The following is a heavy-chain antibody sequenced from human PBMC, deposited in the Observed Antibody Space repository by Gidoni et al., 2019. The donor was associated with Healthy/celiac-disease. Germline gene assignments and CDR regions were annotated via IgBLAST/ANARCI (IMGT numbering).Heavy chain of an antibody. CDR2: IYYSGST. Sequence: QVQLQESGPGLVKPSATLSLTCTASGGSISSYYWSWIRQPPRKGLEWIGYIYYSGSTNYNPSLKSRVTISVDTSKNQFSLKLSSVTAADTAVYYCARIRGSYFDAFDIWGQGTMVTVSS. CDR1: GGSISSYY. V-gene: IGHV4-59*01. CDR3: ARIRGSYFDAFDI. D-gene: IGHD1-26*01. J-gene: IGHJ3*02.